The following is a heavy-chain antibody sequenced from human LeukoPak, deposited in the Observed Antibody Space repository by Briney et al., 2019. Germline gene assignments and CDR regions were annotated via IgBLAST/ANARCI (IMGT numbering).Heavy chain of an antibody. J-gene: IGHJ3*02. CDR3: ARATGTTSTSDAFDI. CDR2: INPSGGST. V-gene: IGHV1-46*01. Sequence: ASVKVSCKASGYTFTNYHMHWVRQAPGQGLEWMGIINPSGGSTSYAQKFQGRVTMTRDTSTSTVYMELSSLRSEDTAVYYCARATGTTSTSDAFDIWGQGTMVTVSS. D-gene: IGHD1-1*01. CDR1: GYTFTNYH.